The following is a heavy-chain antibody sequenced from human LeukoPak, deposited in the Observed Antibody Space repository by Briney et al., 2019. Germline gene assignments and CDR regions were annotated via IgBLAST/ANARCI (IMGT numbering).Heavy chain of an antibody. CDR2: IIPIFGTA. CDR1: GGTFSSYA. D-gene: IGHD5-18*01. V-gene: IGHV1-69*05. Sequence: GASVKVSCKASGGTFSSYAISWVRQAPGQGLEWMGRIIPIFGTANYAQKFQGRVTITTDESTSTAYMELSSLRSEDTAVYYCVRAAGYSYGPTFDYWGQGILVTVSS. J-gene: IGHJ4*02. CDR3: VRAAGYSYGPTFDY.